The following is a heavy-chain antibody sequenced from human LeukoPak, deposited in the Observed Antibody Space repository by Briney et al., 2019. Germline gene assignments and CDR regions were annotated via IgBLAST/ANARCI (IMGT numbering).Heavy chain of an antibody. Sequence: SETLSLTCTVSGGSISTGDYYWSWIRQPPGKGLEWIGYIYYSGSTYYNPSLKSRVSISVDTSKNQFSLKLTSVTAADTAVYYCAREGAHYFGSGSYVSWLDPWGQGSLVTVSS. CDR3: AREGAHYFGSGSYVSWLDP. J-gene: IGHJ5*02. V-gene: IGHV4-30-4*02. CDR2: IYYSGST. D-gene: IGHD3-10*01. CDR1: GGSISTGDYY.